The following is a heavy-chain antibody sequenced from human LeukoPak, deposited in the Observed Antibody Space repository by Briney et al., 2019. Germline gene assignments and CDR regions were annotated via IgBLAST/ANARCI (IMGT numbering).Heavy chain of an antibody. J-gene: IGHJ4*02. CDR1: GGSISSYY. CDR2: IYYSGST. CDR3: ARDYSSGWHDLDY. V-gene: IGHV4-59*01. Sequence: PSETLSLTCTVSGGSISSYYWSWIRQPPGKGLEWIGYIYYSGSTNYNPSLKSRVTISVDTSKNQFSLKLSSVTAADTAVYYCARDYSSGWHDLDYWGRGTLVTVSS. D-gene: IGHD6-19*01.